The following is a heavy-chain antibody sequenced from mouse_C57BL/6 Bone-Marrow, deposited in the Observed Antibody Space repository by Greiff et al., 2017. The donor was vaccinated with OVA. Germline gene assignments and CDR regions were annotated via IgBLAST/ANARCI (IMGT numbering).Heavy chain of an antibody. CDR2: IDPSDSYT. V-gene: IGHV1-69*01. CDR1: GYTFTSYW. CDR3: ARGFAWFAY. J-gene: IGHJ3*01. Sequence: QVHVKQPGAELVMPGASVKLSCKASGYTFTSYWMHWVKQRPGQGLEWIGEIDPSDSYTNYNQKFKGKSTLTVDKSSSTAYMQLSSLTSEDSAVYYCARGFAWFAYWGQGTLVTVSA.